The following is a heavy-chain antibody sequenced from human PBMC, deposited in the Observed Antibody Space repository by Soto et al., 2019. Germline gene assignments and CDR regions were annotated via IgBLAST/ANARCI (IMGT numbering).Heavy chain of an antibody. J-gene: IGHJ5*02. CDR1: GYTFTNYW. V-gene: IGHV5-51*01. CDR2: IYPPDSDT. D-gene: IGHD3-10*01. CDR3: ARGNYGSGTQFDP. Sequence: GESLKISCRGSGYTFTNYWVAWVRQVPGKGLEWMGIIYPPDSDTRYSPSFQGQVTISADKSISTAYLQWSSLKASDTAMYYCARGNYGSGTQFDPWGQGTLVTVSS.